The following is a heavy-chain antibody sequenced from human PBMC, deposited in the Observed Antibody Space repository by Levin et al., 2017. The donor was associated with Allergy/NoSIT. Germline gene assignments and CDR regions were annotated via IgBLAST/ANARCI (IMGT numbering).Heavy chain of an antibody. D-gene: IGHD2-2*01. V-gene: IGHV3-74*01. J-gene: IGHJ4*02. CDR1: GFTFSRFY. Sequence: GGSLRLSCAASGFTFSRFYMHWVRQAPGKGLEWVSRITLDVTDTHYADSVKGRFTISRDNADNTLNLQMNSLRAEDTGVYYCARGGCSRTSCLDYWGQGILVTVSS. CDR2: ITLDVTDT. CDR3: ARGGCSRTSCLDY.